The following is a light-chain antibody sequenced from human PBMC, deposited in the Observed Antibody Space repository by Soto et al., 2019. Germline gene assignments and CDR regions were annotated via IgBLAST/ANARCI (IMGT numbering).Light chain of an antibody. CDR2: HAS. Sequence: EIVLTQSPGTLSLSPGERATLSCRVSQTISKNYLAWYQQKPGQAPRPLIYHASTRAAGIPDRFSGSGSGTDFTLTISRLEPEDFAVYFCQQYASSPLTFGGGTKVEI. CDR3: QQYASSPLT. CDR1: QTISKNY. J-gene: IGKJ4*01. V-gene: IGKV3-20*01.